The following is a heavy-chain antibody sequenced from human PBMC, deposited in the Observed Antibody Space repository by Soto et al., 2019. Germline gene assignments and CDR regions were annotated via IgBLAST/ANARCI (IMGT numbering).Heavy chain of an antibody. V-gene: IGHV4-59*01. CDR2: IYYSGSS. CDR3: ARDITLTP. CDR1: GGSLSSFY. D-gene: IGHD3-22*01. J-gene: IGHJ5*02. Sequence: QVQLQESGPGLVKPSQTLSLTCFVSGGSLSSFYWTWIRQPPGKGLEWIGSIYYSGSSNYNPSLKSRVTISVDTSKNQFSLKLTSVTAADTAMYYCARDITLTPCGQGTLVTVSS.